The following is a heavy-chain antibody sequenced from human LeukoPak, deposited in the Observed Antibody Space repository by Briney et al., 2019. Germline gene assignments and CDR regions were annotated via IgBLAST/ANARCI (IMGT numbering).Heavy chain of an antibody. CDR2: ISGSGGST. J-gene: IGHJ4*02. Sequence: PGGSLRLSCAASGFTFSSYAMSWVRQAPGKGLEWVSAISGSGGSTYYADSVKGRFTISRDNSKNTLYLQMNSLRAEDTAVYYCAKDPWDTAMVTPRYGSSWGQGTLVTVSS. V-gene: IGHV3-23*01. CDR1: GFTFSSYA. D-gene: IGHD5-18*01. CDR3: AKDPWDTAMVTPRYGSS.